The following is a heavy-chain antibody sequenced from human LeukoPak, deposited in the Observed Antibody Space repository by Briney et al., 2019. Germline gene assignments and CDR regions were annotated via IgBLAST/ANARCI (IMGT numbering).Heavy chain of an antibody. CDR2: ISSNGSNI. D-gene: IGHD2-2*03. CDR3: AREGMDRMGDAFDI. Sequence: PGGSLRLSCAASGFTFRSYEMHWVRQAPGKGLEWVSFISSNGSNIYYADSVKGRFTISRDNAKNSLYLQMNSLRAEDTAVYYCAREGMDRMGDAFDIWGQGTMVTVS. V-gene: IGHV3-48*03. J-gene: IGHJ3*02. CDR1: GFTFRSYE.